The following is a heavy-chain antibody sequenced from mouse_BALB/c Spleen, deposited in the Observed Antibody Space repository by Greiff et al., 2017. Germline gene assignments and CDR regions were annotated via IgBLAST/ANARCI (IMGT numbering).Heavy chain of an antibody. Sequence: QVQLKQPGAELVKPGASVKMSCKASGYTFTSYWMHWVKQRPGQGLEWIGVIDPSDSYTSYNQKFKGKATLTVDTSSSTAYMQLSSLTSEDSAVYYCTRSGYYFDYWGQGTTLTVSS. D-gene: IGHD3-2*02. CDR1: GYTFTSYW. CDR3: TRSGYYFDY. J-gene: IGHJ2*01. CDR2: IDPSDSYT. V-gene: IGHV1S127*01.